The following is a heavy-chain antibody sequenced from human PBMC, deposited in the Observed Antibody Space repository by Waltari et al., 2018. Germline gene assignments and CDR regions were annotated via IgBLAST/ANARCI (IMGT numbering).Heavy chain of an antibody. CDR3: ATPSSSGWTYAFDI. Sequence: QVQLVQSGAEVKKPGASVKVSCKVSGSTLTELSIHWVRQAPGKGLEWMGGFDPEDGETIYAQKFQGRVTMTEDTSTDTAYMELSSLRSEDTAVYYCATPSSSGWTYAFDIWGQGTMVTVSS. CDR2: FDPEDGET. V-gene: IGHV1-24*01. CDR1: GSTLTELS. J-gene: IGHJ3*02. D-gene: IGHD3-22*01.